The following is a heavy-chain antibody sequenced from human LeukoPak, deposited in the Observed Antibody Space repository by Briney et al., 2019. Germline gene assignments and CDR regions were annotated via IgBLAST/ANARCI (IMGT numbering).Heavy chain of an antibody. J-gene: IGHJ4*02. CDR2: INSDGNST. D-gene: IGHD1-26*01. Sequence: GGSLRLSCAASGVTFSSYWIHWVRQAPGKGLVGVSHINSDGNSTGYADSVKSRFTISRDNANNTLYLQMNSLRAEETAVYYGARDGSGSPDYWGQGTLVTVSS. V-gene: IGHV3-74*01. CDR1: GVTFSSYW. CDR3: ARDGSGSPDY.